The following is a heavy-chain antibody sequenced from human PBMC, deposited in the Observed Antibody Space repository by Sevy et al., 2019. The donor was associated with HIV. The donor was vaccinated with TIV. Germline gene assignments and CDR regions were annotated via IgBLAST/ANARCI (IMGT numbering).Heavy chain of an antibody. V-gene: IGHV1-18*01. D-gene: IGHD3-22*01. J-gene: IGHJ4*02. Sequence: ASVKVSCKASGYTFTSYGISWVRQAPGQGLEWMGWISAYNGNTNYAQKLQGRVTMTTDTSTSTAYMELRSLRSDDPAVYYCARTARYDSSGYYIRDYFDYWGQGTLVTVSS. CDR1: GYTFTSYG. CDR2: ISAYNGNT. CDR3: ARTARYDSSGYYIRDYFDY.